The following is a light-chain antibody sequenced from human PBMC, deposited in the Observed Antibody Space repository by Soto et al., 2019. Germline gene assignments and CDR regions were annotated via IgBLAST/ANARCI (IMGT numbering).Light chain of an antibody. Sequence: DIQLTQSPSTLSASVGDRVTITCRASRSINSWLAWYQQKPGKAPKLLVYKASSLESGVPSRFSGSGSGTEFTLTISTLQPDDFATYYCQQYEAYPLTFGGGTKVEI. CDR2: KAS. CDR3: QQYEAYPLT. J-gene: IGKJ4*01. V-gene: IGKV1-5*03. CDR1: RSINSW.